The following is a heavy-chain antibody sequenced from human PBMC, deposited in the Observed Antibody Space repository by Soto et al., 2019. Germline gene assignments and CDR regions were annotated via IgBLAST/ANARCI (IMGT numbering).Heavy chain of an antibody. CDR2: INPATGAA. J-gene: IGHJ3*02. V-gene: IGHV1-2*02. CDR1: GYPVTAYY. Sequence: QLHLVQSGAVVKKPGASVTVSCSASGYPVTAYYMHWVRQAPGRGLEWMGGINPATGAAKYTQTFQGRVTMTRDTSTSTVFMELGGLTSEDTAAFYCARGGGVGVAGSAAFDMWGQGTLVTVSS. D-gene: IGHD3-3*01. CDR3: ARGGGVGVAGSAAFDM.